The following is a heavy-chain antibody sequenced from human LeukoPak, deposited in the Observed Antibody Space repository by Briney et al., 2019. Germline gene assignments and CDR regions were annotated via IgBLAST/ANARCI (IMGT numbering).Heavy chain of an antibody. CDR3: AKEGGGSGWDFDY. Sequence: GGSLSLSCAAFGLTFISYGLHWVRKAPARGLEGWAFISYDGSNKYYADSVKGRFTISRDNSKNTLYLQMNSLRAEDTAVYYCAKEGGGSGWDFDYWGQGTLVTVSS. D-gene: IGHD6-19*01. CDR2: ISYDGSNK. CDR1: GLTFISYG. J-gene: IGHJ4*02. V-gene: IGHV3-30*18.